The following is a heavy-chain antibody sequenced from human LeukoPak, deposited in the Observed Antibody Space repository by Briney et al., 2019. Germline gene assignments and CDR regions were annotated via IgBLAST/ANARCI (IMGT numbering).Heavy chain of an antibody. V-gene: IGHV4-59*01. J-gene: IGHJ6*03. CDR3: ARGRVSSSTWYSTYYYYFYMNV. D-gene: IGHD1-1*01. CDR2: VDHTGST. CDR1: DDSITMYY. Sequence: SETLSLTCSVSDDSITMYYWTWIRQPPGKGLEWIGYVDHTGSTNFNPSLNGRVSISRDTTKNLFSLRLRSVTAADTAVYFCARGRVSSSTWYSTYYYYFYMNVWGKGTTVTVSS.